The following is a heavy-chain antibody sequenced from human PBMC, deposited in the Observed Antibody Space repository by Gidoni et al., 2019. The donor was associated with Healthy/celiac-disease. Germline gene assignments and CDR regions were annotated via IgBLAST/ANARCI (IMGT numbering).Heavy chain of an antibody. D-gene: IGHD2-21*01. CDR3: ARSFRDSWARDFDY. CDR1: GYTFTSYA. J-gene: IGHJ4*02. V-gene: IGHV1-3*01. CDR2: INAGNGNT. Sequence: QVQLVQSGAEVKKPGASVKVSCKASGYTFTSYAMHWVRQAPGQRLEWMGWINAGNGNTKYSQKFQGRVTITRDTSASTAYMELSSLRSEDTAVYYCARSFRDSWARDFDYWGQGTLVTVSS.